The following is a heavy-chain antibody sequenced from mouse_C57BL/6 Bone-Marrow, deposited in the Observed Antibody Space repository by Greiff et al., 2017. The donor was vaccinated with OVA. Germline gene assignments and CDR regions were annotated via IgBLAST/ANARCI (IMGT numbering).Heavy chain of an antibody. D-gene: IGHD1-1*01. CDR1: GFTFSDFY. V-gene: IGHV7-1*01. CDR3: ARDAVTTVVARNWYVDV. CDR2: SRNKANDYTT. Sequence: EVMLMDSGGGLVQSGRSLRLSCAPSGFTFSDFYMEWVRHAPGKGLEWIAASRNKANDYTTEYSASVKGRFIVSRDTSQSILYLQMNALRAEDTAIYYCARDAVTTVVARNWYVDVWGTGTTVTVSS. J-gene: IGHJ1*03.